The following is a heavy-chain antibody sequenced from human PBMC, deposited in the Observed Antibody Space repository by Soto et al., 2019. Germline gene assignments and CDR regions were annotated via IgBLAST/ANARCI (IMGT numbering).Heavy chain of an antibody. CDR1: GGTFSSYA. D-gene: IGHD2-2*01. Sequence: SVKVSCKASGGTFSSYAISWVRQAPGQGLEWMGGIIPIFGTANYAQKFQGRVTITADESTSTAYMELSSLRSEDTAVYYCASDQADCSSTSFYYDAFDIWRQGTMVTLS. CDR3: ASDQADCSSTSFYYDAFDI. J-gene: IGHJ3*02. CDR2: IIPIFGTA. V-gene: IGHV1-69*13.